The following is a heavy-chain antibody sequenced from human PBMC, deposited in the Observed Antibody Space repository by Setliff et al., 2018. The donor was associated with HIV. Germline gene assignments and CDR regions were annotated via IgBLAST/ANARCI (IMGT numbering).Heavy chain of an antibody. CDR1: GGSMSGYY. CDR3: SRDPGYTSGSTFHFDY. CDR2: IYSSGST. J-gene: IGHJ4*02. V-gene: IGHV4-4*07. Sequence: ETLSLTCSVSGGSMSGYYWNWIRQPAGKGLEWIGRIYSSGSTNHNPSLKSRVTMSVDTSNNQFSLSLSSVTAADTAVYFCSRDPGYTSGSTFHFDYWGQGTLVTVSS. D-gene: IGHD5-18*01.